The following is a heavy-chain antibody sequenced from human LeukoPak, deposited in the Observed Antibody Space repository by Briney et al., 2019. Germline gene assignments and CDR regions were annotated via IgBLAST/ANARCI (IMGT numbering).Heavy chain of an antibody. D-gene: IGHD3-10*01. V-gene: IGHV4-59*01. J-gene: IGHJ5*02. Sequence: SETLSLTCTVSGGSIRSYWSWIRQPPGKGLEWIGYIYYSGSTNYNPSLKSRVTISVDTSKNQFSLKLSSVTAADTAVYYCARTVGITMVRGVIWWFDPWGQGTLVTVSS. CDR2: IYYSGST. CDR3: ARTVGITMVRGVIWWFDP. CDR1: GGSIRSY.